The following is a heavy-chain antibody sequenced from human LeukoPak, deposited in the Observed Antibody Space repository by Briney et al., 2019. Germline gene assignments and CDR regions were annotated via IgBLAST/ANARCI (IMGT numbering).Heavy chain of an antibody. D-gene: IGHD4-17*01. J-gene: IGHJ6*03. CDR1: GFTFSGSA. CDR3: AKDGGDYVTWYYYYYMDV. Sequence: PGGSLRLSCAASGFTFSGSAMHWVRQASGKGLEWVGRIRSKANNYATAYTASVKGRFTISRDDSKNTAYLQMNSLRTEDTAVYYCAKDGGDYVTWYYYYYMDVWGKGTTVTISS. V-gene: IGHV3-73*01. CDR2: IRSKANNYAT.